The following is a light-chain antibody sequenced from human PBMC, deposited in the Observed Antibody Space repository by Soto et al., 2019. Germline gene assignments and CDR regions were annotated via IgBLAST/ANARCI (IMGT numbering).Light chain of an antibody. CDR2: DVS. J-gene: IGLJ1*01. CDR1: NSDVGDYNL. CDR3: CSYSTGTTLYV. Sequence: QSALTQPASVSGSPGQSVTISCSGTNSDVGDYNLVSWYQQRPGKAPKLVIFDVSNRPSGVSDRFSGSKSGNTASLTNSGLQAEDEGVYFCCSYSTGTTLYVFGSGTKLTVL. V-gene: IGLV2-14*01.